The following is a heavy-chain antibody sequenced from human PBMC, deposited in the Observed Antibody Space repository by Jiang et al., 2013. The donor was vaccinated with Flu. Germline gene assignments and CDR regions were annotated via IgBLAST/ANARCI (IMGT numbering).Heavy chain of an antibody. J-gene: IGHJ3*02. D-gene: IGHD5-24*01. Sequence: PGLVKPSETLSLTCTVSGGSISSYYWSWIRQPPGKGLEWIGYIYYSGSTNYNPSLKSRVTISVDTSKNQFSLKLSSVTAADTAVYYCARDVRDGYTPGGDAFDIWGQGTMVTVSS. CDR2: IYYSGST. CDR3: ARDVRDGYTPGGDAFDI. CDR1: GGSISSYY. V-gene: IGHV4-59*12.